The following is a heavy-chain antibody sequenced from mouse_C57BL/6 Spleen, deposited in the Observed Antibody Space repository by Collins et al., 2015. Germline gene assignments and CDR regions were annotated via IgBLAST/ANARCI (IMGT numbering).Heavy chain of an antibody. J-gene: IGHJ4*01. CDR2: IDPSNGAT. D-gene: IGHD1-1*01. CDR1: GYTFTSYW. V-gene: IGHV1-53*01. Sequence: QVQLQQPGTELVKPGASMRLSRKASGYTFTSYWMHWVKQRPGQGLEWIGNIDPSNGATNYNEKFKRKAILTVDKSSSTAYMQLSSLTSDDSAVYYCTSYYYGSTYDAMDCWGQGTSVTVSS. CDR3: TSYYYGSTYDAMDC.